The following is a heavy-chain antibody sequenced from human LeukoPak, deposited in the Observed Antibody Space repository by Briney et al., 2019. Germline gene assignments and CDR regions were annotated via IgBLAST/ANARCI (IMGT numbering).Heavy chain of an antibody. J-gene: IGHJ4*02. V-gene: IGHV3-21*01. CDR3: AREEEGYYYDSSGYYLLDY. Sequence: GGSLRLSYAASGFTFTSYSMNWVRQAPGKGLEWVSSISSSSSYIYYADSVKGRFTISRDNAKNSLYLQMNSLRAEDTAVYYCAREEEGYYYDSSGYYLLDYWGQGTLVTVSS. CDR2: ISSSSSYI. D-gene: IGHD3-22*01. CDR1: GFTFTSYS.